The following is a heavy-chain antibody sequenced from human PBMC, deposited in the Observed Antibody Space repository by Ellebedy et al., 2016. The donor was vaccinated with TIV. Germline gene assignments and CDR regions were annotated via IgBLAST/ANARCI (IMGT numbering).Heavy chain of an antibody. CDR3: ARGAAADLHAFDI. D-gene: IGHD6-13*01. CDR2: INPNSGGT. V-gene: IGHV1-2*02. Sequence: ASVKVSXXASGYTFTGYYMHWVRQAPGQGLEWMGWINPNSGGTNYAQKFQGRVTMTRDTSISTAYMELSRLRSDDTAVYYCARGAAADLHAFDIWGQGTMVTVSS. J-gene: IGHJ3*02. CDR1: GYTFTGYY.